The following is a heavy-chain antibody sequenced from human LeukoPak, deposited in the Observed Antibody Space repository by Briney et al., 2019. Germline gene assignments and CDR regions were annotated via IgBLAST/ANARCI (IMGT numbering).Heavy chain of an antibody. D-gene: IGHD1-20*01. CDR1: GFTFGDYG. V-gene: IGHV3-49*04. CDR2: IRSKAYGGTT. Sequence: PGGSLRLSCTVSGFTFGDYGMSWVRQPPGRGLEWVAFIRSKAYGGTTEYSASVKGRFAITRDDSKSIVYLQMNSLTTEDTAVYYCTRALRYNWNDVFGYWGQGTLVTVSS. J-gene: IGHJ4*02. CDR3: TRALRYNWNDVFGY.